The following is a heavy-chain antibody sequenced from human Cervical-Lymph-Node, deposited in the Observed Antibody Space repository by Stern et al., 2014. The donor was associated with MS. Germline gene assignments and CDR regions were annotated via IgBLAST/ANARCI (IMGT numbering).Heavy chain of an antibody. J-gene: IGHJ3*02. Sequence: VQLLESGPGLVKPSQTLSLTCTVSGDSISSGGHYWTWIRQHPGKGLEWIGYVYYSGSAYYNPSLKSRVTISVNTSTNQFSVRLISLTAADTAVYYCVRGGYEDAFDIWGRGTMVTVSS. V-gene: IGHV4-31*03. D-gene: IGHD5-12*01. CDR3: VRGGYEDAFDI. CDR1: GDSISSGGHY. CDR2: VYYSGSA.